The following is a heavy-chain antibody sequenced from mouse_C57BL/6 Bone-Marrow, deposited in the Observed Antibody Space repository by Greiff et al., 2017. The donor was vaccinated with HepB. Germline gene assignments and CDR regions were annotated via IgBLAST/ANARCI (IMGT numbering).Heavy chain of an antibody. V-gene: IGHV5-9-1*02. CDR1: GFTFSSYA. Sequence: EVKLMESGEGLVKPGGSLKLSCAASGFTFSSYAMSWVRQTPEKRLEWVAYISSGGDYIYYADTVKGRFTISRDNARNTLYLQMSSLKSEDTAMYYCTRSAIYYGSSPFAYWGQGTLVTVSA. J-gene: IGHJ3*01. CDR3: TRSAIYYGSSPFAY. D-gene: IGHD1-1*01. CDR2: ISSGGDYI.